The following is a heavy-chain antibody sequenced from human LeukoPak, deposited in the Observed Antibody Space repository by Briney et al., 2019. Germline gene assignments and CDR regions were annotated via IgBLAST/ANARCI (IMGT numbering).Heavy chain of an antibody. CDR3: ARDGYHYYGSGTYFGYYYMDV. CDR2: ISGSGSAI. D-gene: IGHD3-10*01. CDR1: GFTFSSYE. Sequence: GSLRLSCAASGFTFSSYEMNWVRQAPGKGLEWVSYISGSGSAIYYADSVKGRFTISRDNAKNSLYLQMNSLRAEDTAVYYCARDGYHYYGSGTYFGYYYMDVWGKGTTVTISS. J-gene: IGHJ6*03. V-gene: IGHV3-48*03.